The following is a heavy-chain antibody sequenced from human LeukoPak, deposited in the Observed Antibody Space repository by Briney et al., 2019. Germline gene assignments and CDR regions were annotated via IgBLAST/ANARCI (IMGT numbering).Heavy chain of an antibody. CDR1: GDSISRHY. D-gene: IGHD1-26*01. CDR3: ARERLIAGATVFDY. J-gene: IGHJ4*02. Sequence: SETLSLTCTVSGDSISRHYWSWIRQPPGKGLEWIGCIYCSGSTSYNPSLKSRVTISVDTSNNQFSLKLTSMTAADTAVYFCARERLIAGATVFDYWGQGTLVTVYS. V-gene: IGHV4-59*11. CDR2: IYCSGST.